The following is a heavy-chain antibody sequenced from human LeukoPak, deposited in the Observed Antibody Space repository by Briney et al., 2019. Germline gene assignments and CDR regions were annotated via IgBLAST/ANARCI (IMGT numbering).Heavy chain of an antibody. V-gene: IGHV4-4*07. CDR1: GGSIINYC. Sequence: PLETLSLTCTVSGGSIINYCWTWIGQPAGKGLEWIERVYTSWTANYNPSLRSRVTMSLDTSKNQFSLMLNSVTAADTAVYYCARGDYYDTSGYALDYWGRGTLVTVSS. J-gene: IGHJ4*02. D-gene: IGHD3-22*01. CDR3: ARGDYYDTSGYALDY. CDR2: VYTSWTA.